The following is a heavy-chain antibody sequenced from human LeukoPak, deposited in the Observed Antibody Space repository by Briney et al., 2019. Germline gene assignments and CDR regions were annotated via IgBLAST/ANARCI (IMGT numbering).Heavy chain of an antibody. D-gene: IGHD3-22*01. J-gene: IGHJ4*02. Sequence: GESLQISCKGSGYSFSDFWIVWVRQMPGQGLEWMGIIYPGDSDTRYSPSFQGQVTISADKSISTAYLQWSSLKASDTAMYYCARRQGYDSSGYGIDYWGQGTLVTVSS. CDR1: GYSFSDFW. CDR2: IYPGDSDT. CDR3: ARRQGYDSSGYGIDY. V-gene: IGHV5-51*01.